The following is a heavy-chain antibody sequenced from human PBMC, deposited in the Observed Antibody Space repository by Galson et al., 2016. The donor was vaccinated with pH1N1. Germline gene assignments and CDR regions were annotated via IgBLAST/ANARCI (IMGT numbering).Heavy chain of an antibody. D-gene: IGHD4-17*01. CDR3: ARGGTVTNPLAT. Sequence: TLSLTCSVSGGSMFAYYWNWIRQPPGKGLEWIGYIYSTGGTNYNPSLKNRVAISVNTSNNQFSLNLISVTAADTAVYYCARGGTVTNPLATWGQGTLVPVSS. CDR1: GGSMFAYY. J-gene: IGHJ5*02. V-gene: IGHV4-59*01. CDR2: IYSTGGT.